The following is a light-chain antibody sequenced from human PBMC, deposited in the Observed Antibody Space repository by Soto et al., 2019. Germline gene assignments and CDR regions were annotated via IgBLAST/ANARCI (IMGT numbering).Light chain of an antibody. J-gene: IGLJ3*02. CDR3: AAWDDSVNGWV. CDR2: SNN. CDR1: SSNIGSNT. Sequence: QSVLTQPPSASGTPGQRVTISCSGSSSNIGSNTVNWYQQLPGTAPKLLIYSNNQRPSGVPDRFSGSKSGASASLAISGLQSEDEADYYCAAWDDSVNGWVFGGGTKGTVL. V-gene: IGLV1-44*01.